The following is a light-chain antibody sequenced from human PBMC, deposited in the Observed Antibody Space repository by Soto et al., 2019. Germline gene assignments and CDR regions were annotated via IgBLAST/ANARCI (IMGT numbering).Light chain of an antibody. V-gene: IGKV1-39*01. Sequence: DIQMTQSPPSLSASVGDRVTITCRASETITDFLNWYQLKPGKAPKLLIYSASNLQPGVPSRFSGSVYGTDFTRTLSGLQHYDSATYYCQQNFSPFVTFGAGTKVEV. CDR2: SAS. CDR1: ETITDF. J-gene: IGKJ4*01. CDR3: QQNFSPFVT.